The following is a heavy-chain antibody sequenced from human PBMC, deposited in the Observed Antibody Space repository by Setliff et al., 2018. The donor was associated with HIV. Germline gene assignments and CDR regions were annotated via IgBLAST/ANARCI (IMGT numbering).Heavy chain of an antibody. J-gene: IGHJ4*02. Sequence: GSLRLSCAASGFTFSSYWMHWVRQAPGKGLVWVSRINSDGSSTNYADSVKGRFTISRDNAKNTLFLQMNSLRAEDTAVYYCVRDPPYYFGSGTFMYDYWGQGTLVTVSS. V-gene: IGHV3-74*01. CDR3: VRDPPYYFGSGTFMYDY. D-gene: IGHD3-10*01. CDR2: INSDGSST. CDR1: GFTFSSYW.